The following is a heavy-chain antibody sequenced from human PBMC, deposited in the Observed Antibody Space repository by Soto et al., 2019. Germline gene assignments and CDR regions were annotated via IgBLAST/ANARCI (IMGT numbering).Heavy chain of an antibody. J-gene: IGHJ4*02. V-gene: IGHV3-23*01. CDR1: GLTFSSYA. CDR3: AKDRINTWSFDY. CDR2: ISGSGGST. D-gene: IGHD1-1*01. Sequence: GSLRLSCAASGLTFSSYAMSWVRQAPGKGLEWVSAISGSGGSTYYADSVKGRFTISRDNSKDTLYLQMNSLGAEDTAVYYCAKDRINTWSFDYWGQGTLVTSPQ.